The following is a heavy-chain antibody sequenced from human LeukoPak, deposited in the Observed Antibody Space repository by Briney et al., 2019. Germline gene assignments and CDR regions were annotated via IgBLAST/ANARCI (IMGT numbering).Heavy chain of an antibody. CDR2: IYSDRST. J-gene: IGHJ4*02. CDR1: GFTVSDSY. Sequence: GGSLRLSCTASGFTVSDSYMSWVRQAPGKGLEWVSIIYSDRSTYYAASVKGRFTTSRDDSKNTLLLQMDSLRAEDTAIYYCARDSAFSSYSYWGQGALVTVSS. V-gene: IGHV3-53*01. D-gene: IGHD2-15*01. CDR3: ARDSAFSSYSY.